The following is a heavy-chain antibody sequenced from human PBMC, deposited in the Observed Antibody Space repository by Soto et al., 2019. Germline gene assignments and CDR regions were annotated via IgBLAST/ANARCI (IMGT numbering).Heavy chain of an antibody. CDR1: GGTFSSSA. Sequence: QVQLVQSGAEVKKPGSSVKVSCKASGGTFSSSAISWVRQAPGQGLEWMGAIIPVFGTAHYAQKFQGRVTLTADKPASTAYMELRRLRSEDPAVYYCAREGPSRGKDVWGQGTTVTVSS. CDR3: AREGPSRGKDV. CDR2: IIPVFGTA. V-gene: IGHV1-69*06. J-gene: IGHJ6*02.